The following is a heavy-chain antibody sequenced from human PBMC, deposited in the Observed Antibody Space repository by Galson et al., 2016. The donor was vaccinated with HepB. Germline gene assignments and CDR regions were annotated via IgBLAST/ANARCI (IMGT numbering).Heavy chain of an antibody. Sequence: CAISGDSVSSNSAAWNWFRQSTSRGLEWLGRTYYRSKWYNDYRLSLKTRININADTSRNEVSLQLKSVTLEDTVVYYCARARSRGWSDAFDYWGQGTLVTISS. CDR3: ARARSRGWSDAFDY. CDR1: GDSVSSNSAA. CDR2: TYYRSKWYN. D-gene: IGHD6-19*01. J-gene: IGHJ4*02. V-gene: IGHV6-1*01.